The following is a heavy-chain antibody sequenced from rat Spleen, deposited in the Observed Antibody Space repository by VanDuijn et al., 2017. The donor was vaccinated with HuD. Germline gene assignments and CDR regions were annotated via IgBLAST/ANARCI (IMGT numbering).Heavy chain of an antibody. D-gene: IGHD2-1*01. V-gene: IGHV5-22*01. CDR1: GFTFSEYY. CDR2: ISYEGNYT. CDR3: ARNSRYLQDY. Sequence: EVQLVESGGGLVQPGRSLKLSCAASGFTFSEYYMAWVRQAPKKGLEWVAFISYEGNYTYYGDSVKGRFTISRDNAKNTLYLQMNSLRSEDTATYYCARNSRYLQDYWGQGVMVTVSS. J-gene: IGHJ2*01.